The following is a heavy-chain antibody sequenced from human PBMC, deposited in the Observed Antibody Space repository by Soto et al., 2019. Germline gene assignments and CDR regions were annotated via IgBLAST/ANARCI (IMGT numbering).Heavy chain of an antibody. V-gene: IGHV1-18*01. J-gene: IGHJ4*02. CDR1: GYTFTSYG. D-gene: IGHD2-15*01. Sequence: QVQLVQSGAEVKKPGASVKVSCKASGYTFTSYGISWVRQAPGQGLEWMGWISAYNGNTNYAQKLQGRGTMTTDTSTSTAYLELKSLRSDDTAVYYCVVAAQPFYFDYWGQGTLVTVSS. CDR2: ISAYNGNT. CDR3: VVAAQPFYFDY.